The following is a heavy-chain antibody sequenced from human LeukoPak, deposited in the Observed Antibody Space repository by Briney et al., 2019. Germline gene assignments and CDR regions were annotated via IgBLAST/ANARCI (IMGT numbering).Heavy chain of an antibody. CDR3: ARGLPKYNSSWYGPYPHHDDY. Sequence: ASVKVSCKASGYTFTSYAMNWVRQAPGQGLEWMGWINTNTGNPTYAQGFTGRFVFSLDTSVSTAYLQISSLKAEDTAVYYCARGLPKYNSSWYGPYPHHDDYWGQGTLVTVSS. V-gene: IGHV7-4-1*02. CDR2: INTNTGNP. D-gene: IGHD6-13*01. J-gene: IGHJ4*02. CDR1: GYTFTSYA.